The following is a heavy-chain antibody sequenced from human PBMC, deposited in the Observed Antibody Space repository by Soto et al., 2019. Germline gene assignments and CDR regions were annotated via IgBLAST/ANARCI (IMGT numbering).Heavy chain of an antibody. J-gene: IGHJ4*02. Sequence: ASVKVSCKASGYTFTSYYMHWVRQAPGQGLEWMGIINPSGGSTSYAQKFQGRVTMTRDASTSTVYMELTSLRSEDTAVYYCARGGHVVVVTAAFDYWGQGTLVTVSS. CDR1: GYTFTSYY. D-gene: IGHD2-21*02. V-gene: IGHV1-46*03. CDR2: INPSGGST. CDR3: ARGGHVVVVTAAFDY.